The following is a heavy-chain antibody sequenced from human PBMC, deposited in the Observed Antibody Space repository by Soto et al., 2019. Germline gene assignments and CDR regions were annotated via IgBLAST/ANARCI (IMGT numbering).Heavy chain of an antibody. V-gene: IGHV4-31*03. CDR2: ISYSGST. Sequence: KSSETLSLTCTVSGGSFSGGGYYWSWIRQHPGKGLEWMGYISYSGSTKYKPSLQSRITISVEASKNQFSLRLTSVTAADTAIYFCARTSTFGVVLNAFDIWGQGTLVTVSS. CDR1: GGSFSGGGYY. CDR3: ARTSTFGVVLNAFDI. D-gene: IGHD3-3*01. J-gene: IGHJ3*02.